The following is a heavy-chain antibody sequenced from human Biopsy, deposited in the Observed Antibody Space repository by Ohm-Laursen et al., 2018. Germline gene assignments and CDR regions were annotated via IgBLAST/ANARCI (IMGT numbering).Heavy chain of an antibody. V-gene: IGHV3-53*01. J-gene: IGHJ6*02. CDR3: QGGHLPPGQFYGVDA. CDR1: GITVNDHC. Sequence: GSLRLSCTASGITVNDHCMSWVRQAPGKGLEWVSSLHDIGVTYYADSVKGRFTISGDNSKNTLYLQMNGLRAEDTAVYFCQGGHLPPGQFYGVDAWGQGTTVTVSS. D-gene: IGHD3-16*01. CDR2: LHDIGVT.